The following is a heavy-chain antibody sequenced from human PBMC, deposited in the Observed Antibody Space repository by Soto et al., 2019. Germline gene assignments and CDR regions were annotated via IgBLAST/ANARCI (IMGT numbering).Heavy chain of an antibody. D-gene: IGHD3-3*01. CDR2: MNPNSGNT. Sequence: ASVKVSCKASGYTFTSYDMNWVRQATGQGHEWMGWMNPNSGNTGYAQKFQGRVTMTRNTSISTAYMELSSLRSEDTAVYYCSRGSYDFWSGRLGPYDNWFDPWGQGTLVTVSS. J-gene: IGHJ5*02. CDR1: GYTFTSYD. V-gene: IGHV1-8*01. CDR3: SRGSYDFWSGRLGPYDNWFDP.